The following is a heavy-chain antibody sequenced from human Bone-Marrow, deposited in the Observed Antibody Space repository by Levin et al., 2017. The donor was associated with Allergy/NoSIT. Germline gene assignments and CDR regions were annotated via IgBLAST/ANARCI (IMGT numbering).Heavy chain of an antibody. CDR2: FDPEDGET. D-gene: IGHD3-16*02. Sequence: GESLKISCKVSGYTLTELSMHWVRQAPGKGLEWMGGFDPEDGETIYAQKFQGRVTMTEDTSTDTAYMELSSLRSEDTAVYYCATAKFVVGELSPSGFDRWGRGTLVTVSS. V-gene: IGHV1-24*01. CDR1: GYTLTELS. CDR3: ATAKFVVGELSPSGFDR. J-gene: IGHJ2*01.